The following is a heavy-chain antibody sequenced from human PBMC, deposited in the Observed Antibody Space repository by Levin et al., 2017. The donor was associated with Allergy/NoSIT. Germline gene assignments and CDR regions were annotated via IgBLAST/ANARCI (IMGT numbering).Heavy chain of an antibody. CDR1: GFTFSSYG. CDR3: AKDPCSGGSCYPDY. CDR2: ISYDGSNK. D-gene: IGHD2-15*01. Sequence: PGGSLRLSCAASGFTFSSYGMHWVRQAPGKGLEWVAVISYDGSNKYYADSVKGRFTISRDNSKNTLYLQMNSLRAEDTAVYYCAKDPCSGGSCYPDYWGQGTLVTVSS. J-gene: IGHJ4*02. V-gene: IGHV3-30*18.